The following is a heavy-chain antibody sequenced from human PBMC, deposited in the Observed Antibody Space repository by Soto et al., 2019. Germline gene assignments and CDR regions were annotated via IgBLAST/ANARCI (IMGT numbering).Heavy chain of an antibody. CDR1: GFTFSSYA. J-gene: IGHJ4*02. CDR2: ISGSGGST. D-gene: IGHD3-22*01. CDR3: AKDPVSGLASYYYDSSGSRYFDY. V-gene: IGHV3-23*04. Sequence: VQLVESGGGLVQPGGSLRLSCAASGFTFSSYAMSWVRQAPGKGLEWVSAISGSGGSTYYADSVKGRFTISRDNSKNTLYLQMNSLRAEDTAVYYCAKDPVSGLASYYYDSSGSRYFDYWGQGTLVTVSS.